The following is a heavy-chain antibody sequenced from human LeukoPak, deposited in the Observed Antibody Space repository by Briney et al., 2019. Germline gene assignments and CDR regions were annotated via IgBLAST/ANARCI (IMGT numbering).Heavy chain of an antibody. V-gene: IGHV3-21*01. CDR3: ARDLMGASTAYFHH. CDR1: GFTFSSYS. J-gene: IGHJ1*01. Sequence: PGGSLRLSCAASGFTFSSYSMNLVRQAPGKGLEWVSSISSSSRYVYYAGSVKGRFTISRDDAKNSLYLQMDSLRAEDTAVYYCARDLMGASTAYFHHWGQGSLVTVSS. CDR2: ISSSSRYV. D-gene: IGHD1-26*01.